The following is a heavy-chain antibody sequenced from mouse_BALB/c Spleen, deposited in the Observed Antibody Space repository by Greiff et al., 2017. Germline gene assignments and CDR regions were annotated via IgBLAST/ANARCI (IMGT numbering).Heavy chain of an antibody. Sequence: QVQLKESGAELMKPGASVKISCKATGYTFSSYWIEWVKQRPGHGLEWIGEILPGSGSTNYNEKFKGKATFTADTSSNTAYMQLSSLTSEDSAVYYCARNYYDYDDYAMDYWGQGTSVTVSS. CDR2: ILPGSGST. CDR1: GYTFSSYW. V-gene: IGHV1-9*01. J-gene: IGHJ4*01. D-gene: IGHD2-4*01. CDR3: ARNYYDYDDYAMDY.